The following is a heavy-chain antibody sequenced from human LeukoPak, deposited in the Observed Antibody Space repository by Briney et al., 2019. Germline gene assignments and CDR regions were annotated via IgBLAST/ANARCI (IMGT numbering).Heavy chain of an antibody. CDR1: GFTFSSYG. Sequence: GGSLRLSCAASGFTFSSYGMHWVRQAPGKGLEWVAVIWYDGSNKYYADSVKGRFTISRDNSKNTLYLQMNSLRAEDTAVYYCARELVIVPAAIGGMDVWGQGTTVIVSS. CDR3: ARELVIVPAAIGGMDV. D-gene: IGHD2-2*01. J-gene: IGHJ6*02. V-gene: IGHV3-33*01. CDR2: IWYDGSNK.